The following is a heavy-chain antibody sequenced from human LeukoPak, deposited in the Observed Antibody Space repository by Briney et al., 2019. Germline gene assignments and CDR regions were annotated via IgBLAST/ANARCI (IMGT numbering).Heavy chain of an antibody. Sequence: GSSVKVSCKASGGTFSSYAISWVRQAPGQGLEWMGRIIPILGIANYAQKFQGRVTITADKSTSTAYMELSSLRSEDTAVYYCARVRDSSGYYYSPTFDYWGQGTLVTVPS. CDR1: GGTFSSYA. CDR3: ARVRDSSGYYYSPTFDY. CDR2: IIPILGIA. V-gene: IGHV1-69*04. D-gene: IGHD3-22*01. J-gene: IGHJ4*02.